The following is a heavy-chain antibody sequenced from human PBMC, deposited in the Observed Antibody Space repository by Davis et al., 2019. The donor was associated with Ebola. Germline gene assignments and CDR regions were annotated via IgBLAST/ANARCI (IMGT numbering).Heavy chain of an antibody. Sequence: ASVQVSCKASGYPFTEFAINWLRQAPGQRFEWLGWITTNTASQTYARGFSERFVFSLHTSVDTAFLQINNLRAEDTAIYYCARGMGELALNWGQGTLVTVSS. CDR3: ARGMGELALN. CDR1: GYPFTEFA. J-gene: IGHJ4*02. CDR2: ITTNTASQ. V-gene: IGHV7-4-1*02. D-gene: IGHD3-16*01.